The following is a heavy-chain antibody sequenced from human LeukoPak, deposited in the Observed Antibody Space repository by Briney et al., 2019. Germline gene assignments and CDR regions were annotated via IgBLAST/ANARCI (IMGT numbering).Heavy chain of an antibody. V-gene: IGHV1-69*05. J-gene: IGHJ4*02. D-gene: IGHD3-10*01. CDR1: GGTFSSYA. CDR3: VRGWVSGSPPFDY. CDR2: IIPIFGTA. Sequence: SVKVSCKASGGTFSSYAISWVRQAPGQGLEWMGGIIPIFGTANYAQKFQGRVTITTDESTSTAYMELSSLRAEDTAVYYCVRGWVSGSPPFDYWGQGSLVTVSS.